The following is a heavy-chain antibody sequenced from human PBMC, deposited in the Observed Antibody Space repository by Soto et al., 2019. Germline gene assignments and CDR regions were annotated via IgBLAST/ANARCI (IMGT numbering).Heavy chain of an antibody. CDR3: ARANGGSSWPLEPFDP. CDR1: GFTFSSYS. CDR2: ISSSSSTI. D-gene: IGHD6-13*01. J-gene: IGHJ5*02. Sequence: GGSLRLSCAASGFTFSSYSMNWVRQAPGKGLEWVSYISSSSSTIYYADSVKGRFTISRDNAKNSLYLQMNSLRAEDTAVYYCARANGGSSWPLEPFDPWGQGTLVTVSS. V-gene: IGHV3-48*01.